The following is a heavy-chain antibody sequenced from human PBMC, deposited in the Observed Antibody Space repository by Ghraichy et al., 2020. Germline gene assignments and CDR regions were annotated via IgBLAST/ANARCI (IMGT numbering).Heavy chain of an antibody. D-gene: IGHD4-23*01. Sequence: LSLTCAASGFTFSSYAMSWVRQAPGKGLEWVSAISGSGGSTYYADSVKGRFTISRDNSKNTLYLQMNSLRAEDTAVYYCAKDLPVLTTVVTPGDYWGQGTLVTVSS. V-gene: IGHV3-23*01. CDR1: GFTFSSYA. J-gene: IGHJ4*02. CDR2: ISGSGGST. CDR3: AKDLPVLTTVVTPGDY.